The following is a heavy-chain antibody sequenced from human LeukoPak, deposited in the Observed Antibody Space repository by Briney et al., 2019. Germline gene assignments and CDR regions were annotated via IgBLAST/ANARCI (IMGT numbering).Heavy chain of an antibody. V-gene: IGHV3-33*01. CDR2: IWYDGSNK. CDR3: ARDASDTAMVGYFQH. CDR1: GFTFSNYG. D-gene: IGHD5-18*01. J-gene: IGHJ1*01. Sequence: PGGSLRLSCAASGFTFSNYGMRWVRQAPGKGPEWVAVIWYDGSNKYYADSVKGRFTISRDNSKIILYLQINSLRAEDTAVYYCARDASDTAMVGYFQHWGQGTLVTVSS.